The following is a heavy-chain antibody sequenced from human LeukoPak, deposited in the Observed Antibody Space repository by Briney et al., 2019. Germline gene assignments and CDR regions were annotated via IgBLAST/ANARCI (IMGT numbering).Heavy chain of an antibody. CDR1: GYTFTGYY. V-gene: IGHV1-2*02. CDR3: ARELGVAAAGPLDY. J-gene: IGHJ4*02. D-gene: IGHD6-13*01. Sequence: ASVKVSCKASGYTFTGYYMHWVRQAPGQGLEWMGWINPNSGGTNYAHKFQDRVTMTRDTSIKTAYMELRNLRSDDSAVDFCARELGVAAAGPLDYWVQGTLVTVSS. CDR2: INPNSGGT.